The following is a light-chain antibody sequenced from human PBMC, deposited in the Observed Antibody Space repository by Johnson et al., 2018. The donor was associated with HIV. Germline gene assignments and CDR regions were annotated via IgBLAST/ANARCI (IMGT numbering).Light chain of an antibody. CDR3: GTWDTRLSVLYV. V-gene: IGLV1-51*02. CDR2: ESN. CDR1: SSNIGKNS. J-gene: IGLJ1*01. Sequence: QSVLTQPPSVSAAPGQKVTIPCSGSSSNIGKNSVSWYQQLPGTAPKLLIYESNKRPSGIPDRFSGSKSGTSATLGITGLQTGDEADDSCGTWDTRLSVLYVFGSGTKVTVL.